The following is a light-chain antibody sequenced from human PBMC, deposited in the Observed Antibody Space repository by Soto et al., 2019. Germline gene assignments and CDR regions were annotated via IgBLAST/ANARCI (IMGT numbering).Light chain of an antibody. J-gene: IGKJ4*01. CDR1: QDISKY. CDR2: DVF. CDR3: QQYDQLPIT. V-gene: IGKV1-33*01. Sequence: DIQMTQSASSLPASVGDTVTISCQASQDISKYLNWFQQKPGKAPKLLIYDVFNVETGVPSRFSERGSGTDFTLIISILQPEDFATYYCQQYDQLPITFGGGTKVDI.